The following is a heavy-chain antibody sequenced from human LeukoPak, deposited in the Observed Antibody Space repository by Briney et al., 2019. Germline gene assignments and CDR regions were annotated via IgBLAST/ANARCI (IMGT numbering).Heavy chain of an antibody. D-gene: IGHD2-8*01. CDR2: IILIFGTT. J-gene: IGHJ4*02. Sequence: SVKVSCKATGGTFNNYAVSWVRQAPGQGLEWVGTIILIFGTTNYAQKFQGRVTLTADKSTSTAFMDLSSLKSEGTAVYYCAGGGHGYWGPGTLVTVSS. V-gene: IGHV1-69*06. CDR1: GGTFNNYA. CDR3: AGGGHGY.